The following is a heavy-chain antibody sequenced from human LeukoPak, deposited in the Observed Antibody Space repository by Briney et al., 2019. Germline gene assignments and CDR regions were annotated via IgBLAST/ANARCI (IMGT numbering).Heavy chain of an antibody. Sequence: PGGSLRLSCVASGFIFSDYGIQWVRQAPGKGLEWVSAISGSGGSTYYADSVKGRFTISRDKSKNTLYLQMNSLRAEDTAVYYCAKGDTTWELPHDYWGQGTLVTVSS. CDR2: ISGSGGST. J-gene: IGHJ4*02. V-gene: IGHV3-23*01. CDR3: AKGDTTWELPHDY. CDR1: GFIFSDYG. D-gene: IGHD1-26*01.